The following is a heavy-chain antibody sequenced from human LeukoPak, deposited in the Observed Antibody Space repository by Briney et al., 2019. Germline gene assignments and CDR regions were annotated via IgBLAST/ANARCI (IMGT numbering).Heavy chain of an antibody. CDR1: GYSFTSYW. CDR2: IYPGNSDT. V-gene: IGHV5-51*01. CDR3: ARHVEYCGGDCYANAFDI. D-gene: IGHD2-21*02. J-gene: IGHJ3*02. Sequence: GESLKVSCKGSGYSFTSYWIGWVRQMPGKGLEWMGIIYPGNSDTRYSPSFQGQVTISADKSISTAYLQLSSLKASDTAMYYCARHVEYCGGDCYANAFDIWGQGTMVTVSS.